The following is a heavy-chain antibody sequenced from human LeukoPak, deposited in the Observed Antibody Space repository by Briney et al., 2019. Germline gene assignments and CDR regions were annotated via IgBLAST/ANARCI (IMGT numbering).Heavy chain of an antibody. D-gene: IGHD6-13*01. Sequence: GRSLRLSCAASGFTFSTYWMHWVRQAPGTGLVWVSRINSDGSSTTYADSVKGRFTISRDNAKNTLSLQMNSLRAEDTAVYYCTRQQLDAFDIWGPGTMVTVSS. CDR2: INSDGSST. CDR3: TRQQLDAFDI. CDR1: GFTFSTYW. V-gene: IGHV3-74*01. J-gene: IGHJ3*02.